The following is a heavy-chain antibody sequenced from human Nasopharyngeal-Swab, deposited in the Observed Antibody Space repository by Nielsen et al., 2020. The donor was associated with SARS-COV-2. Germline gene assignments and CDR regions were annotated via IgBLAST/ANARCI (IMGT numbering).Heavy chain of an antibody. CDR1: GFTFDDYT. D-gene: IGHD5-18*01. V-gene: IGHV3-9*01. CDR3: AKARRTDTYGYECFDS. CDR2: ITWNSGNK. Sequence: GGSLRLSCAASGFTFDDYTMHWVRQPPGKGLEWVSGITWNSGNKGYAESVQGRFTISRDNAKNSLYLQMHSLRAEDTALYYCAKARRTDTYGYECFDSWGQGTLVTVSS. J-gene: IGHJ4*02.